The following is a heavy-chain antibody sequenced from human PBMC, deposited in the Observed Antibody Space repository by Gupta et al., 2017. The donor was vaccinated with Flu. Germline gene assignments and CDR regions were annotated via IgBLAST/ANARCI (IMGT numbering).Heavy chain of an antibody. D-gene: IGHD6-6*01. Sequence: QVQLQESGPGLVKPSQTLSLTCTVSGGSISSGSYYWSWIRQPAGKGLEWIGRIYTSGSTNYNPSLKSRVTISVDTSKNQFSLKLSSVTAADTAVYYCARFIAARRSSSNWFDPWGQGTLVTVSS. V-gene: IGHV4-61*02. CDR3: ARFIAARRSSSNWFDP. CDR1: GGSISSGSYY. CDR2: IYTSGST. J-gene: IGHJ5*02.